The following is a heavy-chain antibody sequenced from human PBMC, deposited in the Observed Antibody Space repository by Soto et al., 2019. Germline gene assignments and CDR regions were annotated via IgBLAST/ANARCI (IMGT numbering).Heavy chain of an antibody. Sequence: SETLSLTCTVSGGSISSSSYYWGWIRQPPGKGLEWIGSIYYSGSTYYNTSLKSRVTISVDTSKNQFSLKLSSVTAADTAVYYCASSSGYYFDYWGQGTLVTVSS. CDR1: GGSISSSSYY. CDR2: IYYSGST. J-gene: IGHJ4*02. CDR3: ASSSGYYFDY. D-gene: IGHD3-3*01. V-gene: IGHV4-39*01.